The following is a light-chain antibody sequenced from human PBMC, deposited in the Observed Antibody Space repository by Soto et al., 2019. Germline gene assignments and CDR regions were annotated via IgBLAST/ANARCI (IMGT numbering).Light chain of an antibody. CDR1: ESLVHSDGRTY. J-gene: IGKJ1*01. CDR2: LIS. CDR3: VQLTHFPWT. V-gene: IGKV2-24*01. Sequence: DVVMTQTPLSSPVTLGQPASISCRSSESLVHSDGRTYLSWLQQRPGQPPRLLLYLISNRFSGVPDRFSGSGAGTDFTLKISRVEAEDVGVYYCVQLTHFPWTFAQGTKVEIK.